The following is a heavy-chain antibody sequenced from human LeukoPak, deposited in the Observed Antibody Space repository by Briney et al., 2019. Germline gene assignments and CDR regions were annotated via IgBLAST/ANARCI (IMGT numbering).Heavy chain of an antibody. CDR2: IYPGDSDT. CDR1: GYSFTSYW. V-gene: IGHV5-51*01. CDR3: ARQSRDGSKTRGYYFDY. D-gene: IGHD3-10*01. J-gene: IGHJ4*02. Sequence: GESLKISCKGSGYSFTSYWIGWVRQMPGKGLEWMGIIYPGDSDTRYSPSFQGQVTISADKSISTAYLQWSSLKASDTAMYYCARQSRDGSKTRGYYFDYWGQGTLVTVSS.